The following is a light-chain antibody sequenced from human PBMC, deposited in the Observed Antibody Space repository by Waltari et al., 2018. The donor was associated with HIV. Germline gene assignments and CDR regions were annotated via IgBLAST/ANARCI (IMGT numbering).Light chain of an antibody. CDR3: SSYTTSGSVL. Sequence: QSALRQPASVSGSPDQSVSISCTGPTITYNSVPCYQQHPVKAPKLMIFEDTSRPSGVSNRFSGSKSGNTASLTISGLQVEDEADYYCSSYTTSGSVLFGGGTNLTVL. V-gene: IGLV2-14*03. CDR1: TITYNS. CDR2: EDT. J-gene: IGLJ2*01.